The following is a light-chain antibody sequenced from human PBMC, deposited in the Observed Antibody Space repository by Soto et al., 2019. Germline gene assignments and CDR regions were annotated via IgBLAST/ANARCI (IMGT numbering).Light chain of an antibody. Sequence: TVLTQSPGTLSLSPGERATLSCRASQIVTSNYLAWYQQKPGQAPRLLIYGASSRATGIPDRFSGSGSGTDFTLTISRLEPEDFAVYYCQRYGNWLWAFGQGTKVEIK. V-gene: IGKV3-20*01. J-gene: IGKJ1*01. CDR2: GAS. CDR1: QIVTSNY. CDR3: QRYGNWLWA.